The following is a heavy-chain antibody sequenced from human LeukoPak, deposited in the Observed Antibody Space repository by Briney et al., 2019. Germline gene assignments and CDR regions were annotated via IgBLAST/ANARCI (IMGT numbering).Heavy chain of an antibody. CDR3: ATGFDSMVEGLYDSLDS. V-gene: IGHV3-23*01. D-gene: IGHD3-9*01. Sequence: GGSLRLSCAASGLTFSNNAMTWVPQAPAKGLEWFSSISGSGGDTYYADSVQGRFAISRDNSRTTLYLQMNSLRAEDTAIYSCATGFDSMVEGLYDSLDSGGQGTLVTVSS. J-gene: IGHJ5*01. CDR2: ISGSGGDT. CDR1: GLTFSNNA.